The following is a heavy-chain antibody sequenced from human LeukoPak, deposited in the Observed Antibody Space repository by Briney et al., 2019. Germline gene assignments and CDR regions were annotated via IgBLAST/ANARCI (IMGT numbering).Heavy chain of an antibody. V-gene: IGHV3-23*01. J-gene: IGHJ3*02. CDR3: AKDALKRLVIVVVIPPDAFDI. CDR2: ISGSGGST. D-gene: IGHD3-22*01. CDR1: GFTFSSYA. Sequence: GGSRRLSCAASGFTFSSYAMSWVRQAPGKGLEWVSAISGSGGSTYYADSVKGRFTISRDNSKNTLYLQMNSLRAEDTAVYYCAKDALKRLVIVVVIPPDAFDIWGQGTMVTVSS.